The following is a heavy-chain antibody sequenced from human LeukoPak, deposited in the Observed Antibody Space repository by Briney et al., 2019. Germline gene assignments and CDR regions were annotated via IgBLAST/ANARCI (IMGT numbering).Heavy chain of an antibody. J-gene: IGHJ4*02. CDR1: GFTFPSYG. D-gene: IGHD2-2*01. V-gene: IGHV3-23*01. CDR2: ITGRGDKS. Sequence: TGGSLRLSCAASGFTFPSYGMSWVRQAAGTGLEWVSAITGRGDKSYYADSVKGRLTISRDSSRNTLYLHMQSLRAEDTAIYYCARLAGTYCVTTSCYADYWGQGALVTVSS. CDR3: ARLAGTYCVTTSCYADY.